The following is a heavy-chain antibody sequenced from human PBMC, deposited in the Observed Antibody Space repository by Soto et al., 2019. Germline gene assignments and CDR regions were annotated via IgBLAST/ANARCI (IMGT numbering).Heavy chain of an antibody. CDR3: ARVGPAHYYDSSGYYSPLDY. D-gene: IGHD3-22*01. Sequence: QVQLVQSGAEVKKPGSSVKVSCKASGDTFSSYAINWVRQAPGQGLEWMGGLTPMFGTANYAQKFKGRVTITAGESTSTVYMGLSSLTTEDTAVHNCARVGPAHYYDSSGYYSPLDYWGQGTLVTVSS. CDR2: LTPMFGTA. J-gene: IGHJ4*02. CDR1: GDTFSSYA. V-gene: IGHV1-69*01.